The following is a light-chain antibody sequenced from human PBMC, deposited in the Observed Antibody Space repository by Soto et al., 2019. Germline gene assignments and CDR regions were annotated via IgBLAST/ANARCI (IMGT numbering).Light chain of an antibody. V-gene: IGKV3-20*01. CDR3: QDYGTSHPWT. CDR2: GGS. Sequence: EVVLTQSPGALSLSPGEGVTLSCRASQNIRGNELAWYRQKRGQAPRLLLYGGSTRADGIPDRFSGRGTGTNFTLTISRLEPEDSAVYYYQDYGTSHPWTFGQGTKLEIK. J-gene: IGKJ1*01. CDR1: QNIRGNE.